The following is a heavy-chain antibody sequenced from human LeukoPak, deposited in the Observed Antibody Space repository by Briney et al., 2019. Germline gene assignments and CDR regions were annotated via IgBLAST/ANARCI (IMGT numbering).Heavy chain of an antibody. CDR3: ARSYLKMASAS. CDR2: ISNDGENE. Sequence: PGGSLRLSSSVSGFTFSDSGMHWVRQAPGKGLEWVAFISNDGENELYADSVKGRFTISRDNSKNTLYLQMNSLRPEDTAVYYCARSYLKMASASWGQGTLVTVSS. V-gene: IGHV3-30*03. CDR1: GFTFSDSG. J-gene: IGHJ5*02. D-gene: IGHD3-10*01.